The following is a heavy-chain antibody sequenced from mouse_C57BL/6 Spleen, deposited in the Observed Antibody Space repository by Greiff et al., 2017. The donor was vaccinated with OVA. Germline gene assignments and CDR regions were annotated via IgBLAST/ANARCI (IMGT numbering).Heavy chain of an antibody. CDR2: IYPSDSET. V-gene: IGHV1-61*01. D-gene: IGHD2-1*01. J-gene: IGHJ4*01. CDR3: ARRMVTNWLRAMDY. Sequence: QVQLQQPGAELVRPGSSVKLSCKASGYTFTSYWMDWVKQRPGQGLEWIGNIYPSDSETHYNQKVKDKATLTVDKSSSTAYMQLSSLTSEDSAVYYCARRMVTNWLRAMDYWGQGTSVTVSS. CDR1: GYTFTSYW.